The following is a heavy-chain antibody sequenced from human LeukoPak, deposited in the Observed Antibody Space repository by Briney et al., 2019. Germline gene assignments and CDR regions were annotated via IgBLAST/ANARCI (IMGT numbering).Heavy chain of an antibody. CDR3: ARMQKTYYYDSSGPSDAFDI. V-gene: IGHV4-59*01. J-gene: IGHJ3*02. CDR1: GGSISSYY. Sequence: SGPGLVKPSETLSLTCTVSGGSISSYYWSWIRQPPGKGLEWIGYIYYSGSTNYNPSLKSRVTISVDTSKNQFSLKLSSVTAADTAVYYCARMQKTYYYDSSGPSDAFDIWGQGTMVTVSS. D-gene: IGHD3-22*01. CDR2: IYYSGST.